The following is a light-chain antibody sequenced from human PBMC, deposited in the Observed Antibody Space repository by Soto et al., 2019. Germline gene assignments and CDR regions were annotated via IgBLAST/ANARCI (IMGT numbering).Light chain of an antibody. V-gene: IGKV3-15*01. CDR3: HQYSNWPYT. Sequence: EIVMTQSPATLSVSPGERATLSCRASQSVSSNLAWYQQKPGQAPRLLIYGASTMATGIPARFSGSGSGTDFTLTINSLQSEDFSVYYCHQYSNWPYTFGYVTNLEIK. CDR2: GAS. CDR1: QSVSSN. J-gene: IGKJ2*01.